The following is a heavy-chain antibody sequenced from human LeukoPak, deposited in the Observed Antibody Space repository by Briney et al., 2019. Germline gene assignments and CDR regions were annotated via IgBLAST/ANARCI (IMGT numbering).Heavy chain of an antibody. CDR2: INPSDGIT. J-gene: IGHJ4*02. CDR1: GYTFTSNY. CDR3: ARELDDTSGYYFDYFDY. D-gene: IGHD3-22*01. V-gene: IGHV1-46*01. Sequence: GASVKVSCKASGYTFTSNYMHWVRQAPGQGLEWMAMINPSDGITTYAQKFQGRVTMTSDTSTSTVYMELSSLRSEDTAVYYCARELDDTSGYYFDYFDYWGQGTLVTVSS.